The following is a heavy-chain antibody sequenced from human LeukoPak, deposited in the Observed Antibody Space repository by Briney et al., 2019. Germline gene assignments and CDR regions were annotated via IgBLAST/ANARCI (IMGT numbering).Heavy chain of an antibody. CDR1: GFTFSSYA. CDR3: ARDNVSPSYSQLRDSLAYPQYPTGLYYYYGMDV. Sequence: GGSLRLPCAASGFTFSSYAMHWVRQAPGKGLEWVAVISYDGSNKYYADSVKGRFTISRDNSKNTLYLQMNSLRAEDTAVYYCARDNVSPSYSQLRDSLAYPQYPTGLYYYYGMDVWGQGTTVTVSS. V-gene: IGHV3-30-3*01. D-gene: IGHD1-26*01. CDR2: ISYDGSNK. J-gene: IGHJ6*02.